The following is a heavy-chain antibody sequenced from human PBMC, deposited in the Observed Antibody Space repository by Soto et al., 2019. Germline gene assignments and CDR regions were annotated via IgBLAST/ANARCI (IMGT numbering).Heavy chain of an antibody. CDR3: ARAKWFGELPMSGYSSYSAIDV. CDR2: INPNSGGT. J-gene: IGHJ6*02. CDR1: GYTFTGYY. D-gene: IGHD3-10*01. Sequence: ASVKVSCKASGYTFTGYYMHWVRQAPGQGLEWMGWINPNSGGTNYAQKFQGWVTMTRDTSISTAYMELSRLRSDDTAVYYCARAKWFGELPMSGYSSYSAIDVWGQGTTVPVSS. V-gene: IGHV1-2*04.